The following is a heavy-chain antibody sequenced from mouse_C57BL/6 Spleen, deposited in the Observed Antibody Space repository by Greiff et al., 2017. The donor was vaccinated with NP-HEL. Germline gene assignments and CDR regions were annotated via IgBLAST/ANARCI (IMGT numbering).Heavy chain of an antibody. CDR1: GYSITSGYY. Sequence: EVKLQESGPGLVKPSQSLSLTCSVTGYSITSGYYWNWIRQFPGNKLEWMGYISYDGSNNYNPSLKNRISITRDTSKNQFFLKLNSVATEDTATYYCARVLHYGISYAMDYWGQGTSVTVSS. CDR3: ARVLHYGISYAMDY. CDR2: ISYDGSN. V-gene: IGHV3-6*01. D-gene: IGHD2-1*01. J-gene: IGHJ4*01.